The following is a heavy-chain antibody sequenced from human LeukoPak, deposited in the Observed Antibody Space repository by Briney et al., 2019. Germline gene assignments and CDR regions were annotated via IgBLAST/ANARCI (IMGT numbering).Heavy chain of an antibody. V-gene: IGHV3-23*01. CDR2: ISGNGGST. J-gene: IGHJ4*02. CDR1: RFTFSSYA. CDR3: ARDRFAGFGSF. Sequence: GGSLRLSCAASRFTFSSYAMNWVRQAPGKGLEWVSAISGNGGSTYYADSVKGRFTISRDNSKNTLYLQLNSLRAEDTAIYYCARDRFAGFGSFWGQGTLVTVSS. D-gene: IGHD3-10*01.